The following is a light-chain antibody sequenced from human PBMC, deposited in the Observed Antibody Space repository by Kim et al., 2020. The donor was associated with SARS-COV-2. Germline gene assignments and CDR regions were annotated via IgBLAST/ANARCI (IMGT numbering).Light chain of an antibody. J-gene: IGLJ3*02. CDR3: QAWDNTWV. V-gene: IGLV3-1*01. CDR1: LGDKY. Sequence: LGDKYSSWYQQQPGQAPVLVIYQDTKRPSGIPDRFSGSNSGNTATLTISGAQAMDEADYYCQAWDNTWVFGGGTKLTVL. CDR2: QDT.